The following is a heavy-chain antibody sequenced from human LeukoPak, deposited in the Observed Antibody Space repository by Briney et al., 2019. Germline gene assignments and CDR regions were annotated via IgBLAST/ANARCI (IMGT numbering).Heavy chain of an antibody. CDR1: GYTFDTYG. V-gene: IGHV1-18*01. Sequence: ASVKVSCKASGYTFDTYGISWVRQAPGQGLEWMGWTSGYNGHTKYAQKFHGRVTLTTDTSTNTAYMEMRSLRSDDTAVYYCARIQSAGTSDAFDIWGQGTMLTVS. CDR2: TSGYNGHT. CDR3: ARIQSAGTSDAFDI. D-gene: IGHD3-10*01. J-gene: IGHJ3*02.